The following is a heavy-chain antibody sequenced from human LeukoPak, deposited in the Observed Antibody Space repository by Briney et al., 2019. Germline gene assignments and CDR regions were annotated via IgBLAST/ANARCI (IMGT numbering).Heavy chain of an antibody. Sequence: GGSLRLSCAASGFTFSDYYMGWIRQAPGKGLEWVSYIDMSATTIYYADSVKGRFTISRDNAKNSLFLQMNSLRAEDTAVYYCARQYYYDSSGSNNHFDYWGQGTLVTVSS. CDR3: ARQYYYDSSGSNNHFDY. D-gene: IGHD3-22*01. CDR1: GFTFSDYY. J-gene: IGHJ4*02. CDR2: IDMSATTI. V-gene: IGHV3-11*04.